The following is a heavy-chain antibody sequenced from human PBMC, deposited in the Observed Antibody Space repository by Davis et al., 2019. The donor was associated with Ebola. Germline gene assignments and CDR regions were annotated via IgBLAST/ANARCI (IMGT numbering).Heavy chain of an antibody. V-gene: IGHV4-59*12. CDR2: IHYSGST. Sequence: SETLSLTCTVSSGSISGYYWSWIRQPPGKGLEWIGYIHYSGSTVYNPSLKSRVTMSADVSKDQISLKMNSVTAADTAVYYCARSYSSSWYDYWGQGTLVTVSS. J-gene: IGHJ4*02. D-gene: IGHD6-13*01. CDR1: SGSISGYY. CDR3: ARSYSSSWYDY.